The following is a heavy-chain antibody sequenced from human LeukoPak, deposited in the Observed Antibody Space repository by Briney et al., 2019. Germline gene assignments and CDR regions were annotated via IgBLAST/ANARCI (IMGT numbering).Heavy chain of an antibody. J-gene: IGHJ3*02. V-gene: IGHV3-33*01. CDR2: IWYDGSNK. Sequence: GRSLRLSCAASGFTFSSYGMHWVRQAPGKGLEWVAVIWYDGSNKYYADSVKGRFTISRDNSKNTLYLQMNSLRAEDTAVYYCARDVPAYYYDSSGYTDAFDIWGQGTMVTVSS. CDR3: ARDVPAYYYDSSGYTDAFDI. CDR1: GFTFSSYG. D-gene: IGHD3-22*01.